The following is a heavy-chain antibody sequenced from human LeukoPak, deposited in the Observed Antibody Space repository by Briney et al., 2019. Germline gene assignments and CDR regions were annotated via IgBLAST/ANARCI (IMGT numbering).Heavy chain of an antibody. V-gene: IGHV3-48*02. J-gene: IGHJ6*02. CDR1: GFTFSDHP. Sequence: GGSLRLSCAASGFTFSDHPMTWVRQAPGKGLQWVSYIDGSGTTIYYAESVKGRFTISRDNAKNSLYLQMNSLRDEDTAVYYCATSRDYGDYEYYYGMDVWGQGTTVTVSS. D-gene: IGHD4-17*01. CDR2: IDGSGTTI. CDR3: ATSRDYGDYEYYYGMDV.